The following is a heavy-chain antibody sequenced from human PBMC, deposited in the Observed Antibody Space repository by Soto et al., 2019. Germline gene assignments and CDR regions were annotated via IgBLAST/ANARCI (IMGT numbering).Heavy chain of an antibody. V-gene: IGHV1-69*06. Sequence: QVVLLQSGAEVKEPGSSVRVSCQVSGSTFNNFAFSWGRQAPGHGPEWMGGIVVDSNTAVYSQRFQDRVTITADTSTDTLYMELGSLTFEDTAVYYCARAIKRCEVNYYFDFWGQGTLVTVSS. CDR3: ARAIKRCEVNYYFDF. CDR1: GSTFNNFA. CDR2: IVVDSNTA. J-gene: IGHJ4*02. D-gene: IGHD5-12*01.